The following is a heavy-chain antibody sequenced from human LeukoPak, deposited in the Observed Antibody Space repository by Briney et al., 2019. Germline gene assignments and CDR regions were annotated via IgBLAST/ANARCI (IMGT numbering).Heavy chain of an antibody. CDR2: IRYDGSNK. J-gene: IGHJ4*02. Sequence: PGGSLRLSCAASGFTFSSYGMHWVRQAPGKGLEWVAFIRYDGSNKYYADSVKGRFTISRDNSKNTLYLQMNSLRAEDTAVYYCAKGSSSSGIDYWGQGTLVTVSS. CDR3: AKGSSSSGIDY. CDR1: GFTFSSYG. V-gene: IGHV3-30*02. D-gene: IGHD6-6*01.